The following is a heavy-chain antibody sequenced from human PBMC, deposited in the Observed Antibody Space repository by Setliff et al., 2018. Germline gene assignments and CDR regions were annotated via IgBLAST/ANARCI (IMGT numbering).Heavy chain of an antibody. CDR1: GGSISSGSYY. CDR3: ARESRYYYDNLGTLDY. CDR2: IYTSGST. V-gene: IGHV4-61*02. D-gene: IGHD3-22*01. J-gene: IGHJ4*02. Sequence: SETLSLTCTVSGGSISSGSYYWSWIRQPAGKGLEWIGRIYTSGSTNYNPSLKSRVSISVDTSKNQFSLKLSSVTAADTAVYYCARESRYYYDNLGTLDYWGQGTLVTVSS.